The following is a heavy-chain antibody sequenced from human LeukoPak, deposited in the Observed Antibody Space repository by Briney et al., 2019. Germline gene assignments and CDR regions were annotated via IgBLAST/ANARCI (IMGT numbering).Heavy chain of an antibody. CDR3: TKDWYSSSS. CDR1: GFTFGDYA. J-gene: IGHJ5*02. CDR2: IRNKAYGGTT. Sequence: GGSLRLSCTTSGFTFGDYAMSWFRQAPGKGLEWVGFIRNKAYGGTTEYAASVKGRFTISRDNSKSIAYLQMNSLKTEDTAVYYCTKDWYSSSSWGQGTLVTVSS. D-gene: IGHD6-6*01. V-gene: IGHV3-49*03.